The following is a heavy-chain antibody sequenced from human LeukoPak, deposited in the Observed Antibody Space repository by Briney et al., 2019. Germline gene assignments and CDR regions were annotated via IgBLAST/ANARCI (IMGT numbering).Heavy chain of an antibody. CDR1: GYSISSGYY. Sequence: PSETLSLTCAVSGYSISSGYYWGWIRQPPGKGLEWIGSIYHSGSTYYNPSLKSRVTISVDTSKNQFSLKLSSVTAADTAVYYCALVRGVIIVDYWGQGTLVTVSS. J-gene: IGHJ4*02. V-gene: IGHV4-38-2*01. CDR2: IYHSGST. CDR3: ALVRGVIIVDY. D-gene: IGHD3-10*01.